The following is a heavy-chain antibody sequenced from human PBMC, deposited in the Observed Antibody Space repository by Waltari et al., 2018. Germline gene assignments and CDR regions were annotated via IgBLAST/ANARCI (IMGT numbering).Heavy chain of an antibody. CDR1: GYNFRSFD. J-gene: IGHJ4*02. D-gene: IGHD3-22*01. V-gene: IGHV3-33*01. CDR3: ARDPAQSYDNRPAANFFDY. CDR2: LWSDGTTS. Sequence: VRLVEPGGRVIQPGRSLRLSCVVSGYNFRSFDIHWVRQPPGKGLEWVSVLWSDGTTSYYADSVKGRFTVSRDTTKNTLYLQMNSLTVEDTAVYYCARDPAQSYDNRPAANFFDYWGQGTLVSVSS.